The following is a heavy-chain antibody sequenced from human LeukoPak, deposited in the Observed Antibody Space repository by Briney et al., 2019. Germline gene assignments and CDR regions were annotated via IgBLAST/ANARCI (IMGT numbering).Heavy chain of an antibody. CDR1: GFTFSTYA. CDR2: FGGSGGTI. CDR3: AKSDCGGDCHLLDY. Sequence: TGGSLRLSCAASGFTFSTYAMSWVRQAPGKGLEWVLHFGGSGGTIYYADSVRGRFTISRDNSKNTLYLQMNSLRAEDTAVYYCAKSDCGGDCHLLDYWGQGTLVTVSS. D-gene: IGHD2-21*02. V-gene: IGHV3-23*01. J-gene: IGHJ4*02.